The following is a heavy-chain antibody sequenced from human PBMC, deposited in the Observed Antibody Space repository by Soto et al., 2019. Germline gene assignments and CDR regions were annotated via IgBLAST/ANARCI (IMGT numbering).Heavy chain of an antibody. D-gene: IGHD3-22*01. V-gene: IGHV5-51*01. Sequence: GESLKISCKGSGYSFTSYWIGWVRQMPGKGLEWMGIIYPGDSDTRYSPSFQGQVTISADKSISTAYLQWSSLKASDTAMYYCARLDDSSGYSSYYYGMEVWGTGTTVTVSS. J-gene: IGHJ6*04. CDR1: GYSFTSYW. CDR3: ARLDDSSGYSSYYYGMEV. CDR2: IYPGDSDT.